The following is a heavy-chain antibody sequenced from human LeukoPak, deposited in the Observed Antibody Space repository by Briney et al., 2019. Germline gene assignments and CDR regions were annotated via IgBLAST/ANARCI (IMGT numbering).Heavy chain of an antibody. CDR3: ASGDYSDASDYFPLFDN. V-gene: IGHV3-23*01. J-gene: IGHJ4*02. CDR2: ITGNGGTT. Sequence: GGSLRLSCAASGFAFANYAMAWVRQAPGKGLNWVTGITGNGGTTYYADSVRGRFTISRDNSKNTLYMKMNRLNVEDTAVYYCASGDYSDASDYFPLFDNWGQGTLVTVSS. D-gene: IGHD3-22*01. CDR1: GFAFANYA.